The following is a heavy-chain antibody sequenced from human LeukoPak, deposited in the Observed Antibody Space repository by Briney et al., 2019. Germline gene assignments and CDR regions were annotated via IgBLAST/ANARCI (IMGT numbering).Heavy chain of an antibody. D-gene: IGHD6-13*01. V-gene: IGHV3-23*01. J-gene: IGHJ4*02. Sequence: GASLRLSCAASGFTFSSNAMSWVRQAPGKGLEWVSAISGSGGSTYYADSVKGRFTISRDNSKNTLYLQMSSLRAEDTAVYYCAKRKGSNHGEFDYWGQGTLVTVSS. CDR2: ISGSGGST. CDR1: GFTFSSNA. CDR3: AKRKGSNHGEFDY.